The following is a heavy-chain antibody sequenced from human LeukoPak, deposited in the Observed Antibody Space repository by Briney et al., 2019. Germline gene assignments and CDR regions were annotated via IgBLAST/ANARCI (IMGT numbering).Heavy chain of an antibody. CDR1: GFTVSSNY. D-gene: IGHD1-14*01. V-gene: IGHV3-53*01. Sequence: QPGGSLRLSCAASGFTVSSNYMSWVRQAPGKGLEWVSVIYSGGSTYYADSVKGRFTISRDNSKNTLYLQMNSLRAEDTAVYYCARGPRNAPDYYYGMDVWGQGTTVTVSS. CDR3: ARGPRNAPDYYYGMDV. CDR2: IYSGGST. J-gene: IGHJ6*02.